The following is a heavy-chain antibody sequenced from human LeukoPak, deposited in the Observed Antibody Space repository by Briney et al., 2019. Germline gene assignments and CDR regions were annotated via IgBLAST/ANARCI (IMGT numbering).Heavy chain of an antibody. V-gene: IGHV3-30*04. CDR3: ARFPDFWSGYTKH. Sequence: GGSLRLSCAASGFTFGSHSIHWVRQAPGKGLEWLAVISYDGSNQNYADSVKGRFTISRDNAKSSLYLQMNSLRAEDTAVYYCARFPDFWSGYTKHWGQGTLVTVSS. CDR2: ISYDGSNQ. J-gene: IGHJ4*02. CDR1: GFTFGSHS. D-gene: IGHD3-3*01.